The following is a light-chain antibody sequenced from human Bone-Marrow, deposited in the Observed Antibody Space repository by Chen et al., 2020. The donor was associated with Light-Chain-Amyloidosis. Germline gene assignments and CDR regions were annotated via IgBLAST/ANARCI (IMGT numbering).Light chain of an antibody. CDR3: SSFTSSSSYV. V-gene: IGLV2-14*01. CDR2: SVS. CDR1: SGDVGTYHY. J-gene: IGLJ1*01. Sequence: CALTQPAPVAGSPGQSITISRTGTSGDVGTYHYVSWYQKPPGKAPKLMIYSVSNRPSVVSNLFSGSKSGNTASLTISGLQAEDEADYYCSSFTSSSSYVFGPGTKVTVL.